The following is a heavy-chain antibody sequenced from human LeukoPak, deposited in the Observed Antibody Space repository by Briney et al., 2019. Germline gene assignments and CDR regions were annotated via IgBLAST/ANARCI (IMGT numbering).Heavy chain of an antibody. CDR2: ISSSSRYI. CDR3: ARDSGGYSYGY. V-gene: IGHV3-21*01. CDR1: GFTFSSYS. Sequence: GGSLRLSCAASGFTFSSYSMNWVRQAPGKGLEWVSSISSSSRYIYYADSVKGRFTISRDNAKNSLYLQMNSLRAEDTAVYYCARDSGGYSYGYWGQGTLVTVSS. D-gene: IGHD5-18*01. J-gene: IGHJ4*02.